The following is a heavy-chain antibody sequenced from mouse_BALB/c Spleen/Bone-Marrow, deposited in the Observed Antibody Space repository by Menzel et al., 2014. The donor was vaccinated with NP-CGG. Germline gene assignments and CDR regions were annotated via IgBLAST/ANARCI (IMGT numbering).Heavy chain of an antibody. V-gene: IGHV5-12-1*01. CDR3: ARLPCYYRYEDAY. J-gene: IGHJ3*01. Sequence: EVHLVESGGGLVKPGGSLKLSCAASGFAFSSYDMSWVRQTPEKRLEWVAYIRSGGGSTYYPDTVKGLFTISRDNAKNTLYLQMSSLNSEDTAMYYCARLPCYYRYEDAYWGQGTLVTVSA. D-gene: IGHD2-14*01. CDR1: GFAFSSYD. CDR2: IRSGGGST.